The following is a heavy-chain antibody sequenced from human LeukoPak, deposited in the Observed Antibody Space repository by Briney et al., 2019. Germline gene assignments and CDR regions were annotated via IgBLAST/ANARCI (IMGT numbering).Heavy chain of an antibody. Sequence: SETLSLTCTVSGGPLTSSSFYWGWIRQPPGKGLEWIGSVSYSGITYYPQSLKSRVTVSRDTSKNQFSLKLSSVTAADTAVYYCARDRSGDYDYYYYYGMDVWGQGTTVTVSS. CDR2: VSYSGIT. V-gene: IGHV4-39*07. CDR3: ARDRSGDYDYYYYYGMDV. CDR1: GGPLTSSSFY. J-gene: IGHJ6*02. D-gene: IGHD3-3*01.